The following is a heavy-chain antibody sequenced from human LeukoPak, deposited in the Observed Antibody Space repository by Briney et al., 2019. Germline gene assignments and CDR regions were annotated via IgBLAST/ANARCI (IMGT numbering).Heavy chain of an antibody. J-gene: IGHJ6*03. CDR1: GYTFTGYY. CDR2: MNPNSGNT. CDR3: ARGQDSSGWNFYHYYYMDA. V-gene: IGHV1-8*02. Sequence: EASVKVSCKASGYTFTGYYMHWVRQATGQGLEWMGWMNPNSGNTAYAQKFQGRVTMTRNTSISTAYMELSSLRSEDTAVYYCARGQDSSGWNFYHYYYMDAWGKGTTVTISS. D-gene: IGHD6-19*01.